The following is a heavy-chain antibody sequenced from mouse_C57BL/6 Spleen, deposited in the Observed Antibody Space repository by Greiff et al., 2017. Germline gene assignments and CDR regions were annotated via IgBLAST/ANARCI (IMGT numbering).Heavy chain of an antibody. V-gene: IGHV1-64*01. CDR1: GYTFTSYW. CDR2: IHPNSGST. Sequence: QVQLKQPGAELVKPGASVKLSCKASGYTFTSYWMHWVKQRPGQGLEWIGMIHPNSGSTNYNEKFRSKATLTVDKSSSTAYMQLSSLTSEDSAVYYCARTTVVATDYWGQGTSVTVSS. D-gene: IGHD1-1*01. CDR3: ARTTVVATDY. J-gene: IGHJ4*01.